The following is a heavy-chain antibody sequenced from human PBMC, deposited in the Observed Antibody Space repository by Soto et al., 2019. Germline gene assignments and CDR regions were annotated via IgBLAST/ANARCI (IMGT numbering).Heavy chain of an antibody. J-gene: IGHJ4*02. V-gene: IGHV4-39*06. CDR2: IYYSGST. D-gene: IGHD6-13*01. Sequence: SETLSLTCTVSGGSISSSSYYWGWICQPPGKGLEWIGSIYYSGSTYYNPSLKSRVTISVDRSKNQFTLQLTSVTVADTAVYYCATSYGNAWYTYWGQGTQVTVSS. CDR1: GGSISSSSYY. CDR3: ATSYGNAWYTY.